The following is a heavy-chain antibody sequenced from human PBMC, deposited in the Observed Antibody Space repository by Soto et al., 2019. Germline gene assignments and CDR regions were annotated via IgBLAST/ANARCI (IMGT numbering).Heavy chain of an antibody. D-gene: IGHD2-2*01. CDR2: ISGSGGST. V-gene: IGHV3-23*01. CDR3: AKDQTGDIVVRYFDY. J-gene: IGHJ4*02. CDR1: GFTFSSYA. Sequence: GGSLRLSCAASGFTFSSYAMSWVRQAPGKGLEWVSAISGSGGSTYYADSVKGRFTISRDNSKNTLYLQMNSLRAEDTVVYYCAKDQTGDIVVRYFDYWGQGTLVTVSS.